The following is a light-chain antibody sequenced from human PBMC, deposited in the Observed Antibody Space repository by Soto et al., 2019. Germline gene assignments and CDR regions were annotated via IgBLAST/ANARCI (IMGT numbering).Light chain of an antibody. CDR1: ESIGKW. CDR3: QRYDTLGT. CDR2: KSS. J-gene: IGKJ1*01. Sequence: DIQMTQSPSTLSASVGDRVTITCRASESIGKWLAWYQQKSGKAPKLLIYKSSELQSGVPSRFSGSRSGTEFTLTISSLRPEDFATYYCQRYDTLGTFGQGTRVEV. V-gene: IGKV1-5*03.